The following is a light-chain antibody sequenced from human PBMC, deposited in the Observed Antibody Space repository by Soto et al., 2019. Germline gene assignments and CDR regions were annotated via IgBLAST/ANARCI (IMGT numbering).Light chain of an antibody. J-gene: IGKJ1*01. V-gene: IGKV1-5*03. Sequence: DIQMTQSPSTLSASVGDRVTITCRATQTISTLLAWYQQRPGIAPNLLIYKASSLESGVPSRFSGSGSGTELTLTISSLQPDDFATYFCQQYSTYPWTFGQGTKVEVK. CDR2: KAS. CDR1: QTISTL. CDR3: QQYSTYPWT.